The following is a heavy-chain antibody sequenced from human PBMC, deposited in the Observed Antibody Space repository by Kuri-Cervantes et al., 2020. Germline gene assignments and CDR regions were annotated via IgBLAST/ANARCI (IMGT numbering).Heavy chain of an antibody. D-gene: IGHD4-17*01. CDR1: GYTFTSYY. V-gene: IGHV1-2*04. J-gene: IGHJ4*02. CDR3: ARETDYGDYVNFDY. CDR2: INPNSGGT. Sequence: ASVKVSCKASGYTFTSYYMHWVRQAPGQGLEWMGWINPNSGGTNYAQKFQGWVTMTRDTSISTAYMEPSRLRSDDTAVYYCARETDYGDYVNFDYWGQGTLVTVSS.